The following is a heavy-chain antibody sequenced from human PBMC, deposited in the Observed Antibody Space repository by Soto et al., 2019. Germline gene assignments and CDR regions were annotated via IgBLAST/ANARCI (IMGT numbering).Heavy chain of an antibody. CDR3: ARQGAVASTNFNY. V-gene: IGHV5-51*01. CDR1: GYNFTSYW. D-gene: IGHD6-19*01. J-gene: IGHJ4*02. CDR2: IYPGDSDT. Sequence: GESLKISCKGSGYNFTSYWIGWVRQMPGKGLEWMGIIYPGDSDTTHSPSFQGQVTISVDKSIITAYLQWSSLKASDTAIYYCARQGAVASTNFNYWGQGTLVTVSS.